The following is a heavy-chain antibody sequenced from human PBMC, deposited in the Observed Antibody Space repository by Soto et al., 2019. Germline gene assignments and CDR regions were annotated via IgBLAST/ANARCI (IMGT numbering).Heavy chain of an antibody. CDR3: ARDDDYYDSSVRFDP. D-gene: IGHD3-22*01. CDR2: MNPNSGNT. J-gene: IGHJ5*02. V-gene: IGHV1-8*01. Sequence: GASVKVSCKASGYTFTSYDINWVRQATLQVLEWMVCMNPNSGNTGYAQKFQGRVTMTRNTSISTAYMELSSLRSEDTAVYYCARDDDYYDSSVRFDPWGQGTLVTLSS. CDR1: GYTFTSYD.